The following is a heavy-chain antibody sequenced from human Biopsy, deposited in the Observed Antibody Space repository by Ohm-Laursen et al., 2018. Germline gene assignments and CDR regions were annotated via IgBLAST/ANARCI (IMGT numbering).Heavy chain of an antibody. V-gene: IGHV4-59*11. CDR1: GASLSSHY. CDR2: FYGSGNT. D-gene: IGHD3-3*01. CDR3: AKGITVYGVVLPYYFDD. J-gene: IGHJ4*02. Sequence: SQTLSLTCTVSGASLSSHYWSWIRQPPGKGLEWLGYFYGSGNTYYNPSLNSRVTTSVDPSKNQFSLKLNAVTAADTAVYYCAKGITVYGVVLPYYFDDWGQGALVTVSS.